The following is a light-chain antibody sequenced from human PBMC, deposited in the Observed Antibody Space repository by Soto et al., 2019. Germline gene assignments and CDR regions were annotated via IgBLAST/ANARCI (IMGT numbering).Light chain of an antibody. CDR3: QQYGSAPLT. J-gene: IGKJ4*01. CDR1: QSVSSSY. V-gene: IGKV3-20*01. Sequence: EIVLTQSPGTLSLSPGERATLSCRASQSVSSSYLAWYQQKPGQAPRLLIYGASSRATGIPDRFSGSGSGTDFTLTISRLEPEDFAVYYCQQYGSAPLTFCGGTRVDNK. CDR2: GAS.